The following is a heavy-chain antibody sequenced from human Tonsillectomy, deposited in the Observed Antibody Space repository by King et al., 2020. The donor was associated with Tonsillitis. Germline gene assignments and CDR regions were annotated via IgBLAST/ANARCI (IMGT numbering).Heavy chain of an antibody. V-gene: IGHV3-23*04. CDR2: ISGSGGNT. D-gene: IGHD3-10*01. CDR1: GFTFSSYA. Sequence: VQLVESGGGLVQPGGSLRVSCAASGFTFSSYAMTWVRQAPGKGLEWVSLISGSGGNTYFADSVKGRFTISRDNSKNTLYLQMNNLTAEDPAVYYCAKDFSYGSGSYPRSYFDYWGQGTLVAVSS. J-gene: IGHJ4*02. CDR3: AKDFSYGSGSYPRSYFDY.